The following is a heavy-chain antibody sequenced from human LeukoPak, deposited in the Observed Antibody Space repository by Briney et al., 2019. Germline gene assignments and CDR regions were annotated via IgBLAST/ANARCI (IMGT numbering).Heavy chain of an antibody. J-gene: IGHJ4*02. V-gene: IGHV1-8*01. CDR1: GYTFTSYD. D-gene: IGHD2-21*02. CDR2: MNPNSGNT. Sequence: GASVKVSCKASGYTFTSYDINWVRQATGQGLEWMGWMNPNSGNTGYAQKFQGRVTMTRNTSISTAYMELRSLRSDDTAVYYCARDRAYCGGDCPVDYWGQGTLVTVSS. CDR3: ARDRAYCGGDCPVDY.